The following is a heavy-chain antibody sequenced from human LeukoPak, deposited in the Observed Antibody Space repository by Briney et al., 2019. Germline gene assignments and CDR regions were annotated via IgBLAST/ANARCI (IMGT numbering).Heavy chain of an antibody. V-gene: IGHV1-3*01. CDR2: INAGNGNT. Sequence: GASVKVSCKASGYTFTSYAMHWVRQAPGQRLEWMGWINAGNGNTKYSQKFQGRVTITRDTSASTAYMELSSLRSEDTAVYYCARGPRGSGWLLGWGQGTLVTVSS. D-gene: IGHD6-19*01. CDR3: ARGPRGSGWLLG. J-gene: IGHJ4*02. CDR1: GYTFTSYA.